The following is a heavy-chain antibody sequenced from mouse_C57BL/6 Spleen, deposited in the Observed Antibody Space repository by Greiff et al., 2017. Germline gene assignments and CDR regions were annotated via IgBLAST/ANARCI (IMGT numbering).Heavy chain of an antibody. CDR1: GFNIKNTY. CDR3: AIVYYYGSSYWYFDV. CDR2: IDPANGNT. D-gene: IGHD1-1*01. V-gene: IGHV14-3*01. J-gene: IGHJ1*03. Sequence: EVQLQQSVAELVRPGASVKLSCTASGFNIKNTYMHWVKQRPEQGLEWIGRIDPANGNTKYAPKFQGKATITADTSSNTAYLQLSRLTSEDTAIYYCAIVYYYGSSYWYFDVWGTGTTVTVSS.